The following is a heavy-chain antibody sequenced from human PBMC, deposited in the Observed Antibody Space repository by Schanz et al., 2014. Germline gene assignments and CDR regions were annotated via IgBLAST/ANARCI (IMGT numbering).Heavy chain of an antibody. Sequence: VQLLESGGGLVQPGGSLRLSCVASGFTFSSYDVFWVRQAPGKGLEWVAILWHDGSKKYYADSVKGRFTISRDNSKNTLYLQMKSLRAEDTAVYYCARVKYCTITRCYRTETEGIYYMDVWGKGTTVTVSS. D-gene: IGHD2-2*01. CDR1: GFTFSSYD. CDR3: ARVKYCTITRCYRTETEGIYYMDV. CDR2: LWHDGSKK. V-gene: IGHV3-33*01. J-gene: IGHJ6*03.